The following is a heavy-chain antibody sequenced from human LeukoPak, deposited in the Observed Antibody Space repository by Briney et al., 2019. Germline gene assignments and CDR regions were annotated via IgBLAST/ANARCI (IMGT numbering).Heavy chain of an antibody. CDR1: GFIFSRYG. Sequence: GGTLRLSCAASGFIFSRYGMSWVRQAPGKGLEWVSAISGSGGTTYYADSVKGRFTISRDNSKNTLYLQINSLRAEDTAVYYCAKDHLPGIVVADRDYWGQGTLATVSS. J-gene: IGHJ4*02. D-gene: IGHD6-19*01. V-gene: IGHV3-23*01. CDR2: ISGSGGTT. CDR3: AKDHLPGIVVADRDY.